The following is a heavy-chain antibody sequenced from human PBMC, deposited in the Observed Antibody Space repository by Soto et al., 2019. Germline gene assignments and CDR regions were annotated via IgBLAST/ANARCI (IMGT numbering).Heavy chain of an antibody. J-gene: IGHJ5*01. CDR1: SGYC. CDR3: ATCITIFRETGVGAWFDT. V-gene: IGHV4-39*01. CDR2: IYYSGST. Sequence: SGYCSGLFRRHSGKLLEWIGSIYYSGSTYYNPSLKSRVTISVDTSKNQLSLKLSSVTAADTAVYYCATCITIFRETGVGAWFDTPGQPTRVTLSA. D-gene: IGHD3-3*01.